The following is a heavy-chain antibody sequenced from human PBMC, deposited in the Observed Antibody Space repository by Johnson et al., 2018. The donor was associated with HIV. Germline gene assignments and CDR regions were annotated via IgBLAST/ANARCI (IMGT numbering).Heavy chain of an antibody. Sequence: QMQLVESGGGVVQPGKSLRIYCAVSEFTFSSYGMHWVRQAPGKGLEWVAFIRYDGSNKYYADSLKGRFTISRDNSKNTLYLQMNSLRAEDTAVYYCAKDQWSSSWTNDAFDIWGQGTMVTVSS. V-gene: IGHV3-30*02. J-gene: IGHJ3*02. CDR2: IRYDGSNK. CDR3: AKDQWSSSWTNDAFDI. D-gene: IGHD6-13*01. CDR1: EFTFSSYG.